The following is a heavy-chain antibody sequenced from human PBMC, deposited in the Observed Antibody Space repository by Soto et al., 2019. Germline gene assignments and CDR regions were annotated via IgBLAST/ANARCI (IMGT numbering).Heavy chain of an antibody. CDR3: ARANDAFDI. CDR1: GFTVSSNY. J-gene: IGHJ3*02. Sequence: GGSLRLSCAASGFTVSSNYMSWVRQAPGKGLEWVSVIYSGGSTYYADSMKGRFTISRHNTKNTLYLQMNSLSAEETAVYYCARANDAFDIWGQGTMVTVSS. V-gene: IGHV3-53*04. CDR2: IYSGGST.